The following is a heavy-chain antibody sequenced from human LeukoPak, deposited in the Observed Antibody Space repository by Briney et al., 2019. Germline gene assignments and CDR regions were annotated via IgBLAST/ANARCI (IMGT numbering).Heavy chain of an antibody. V-gene: IGHV1-46*01. D-gene: IGHD3-16*01. CDR3: ARGLTFGGVTNDAFDI. CDR1: GYTFTSYY. Sequence: GASVKVSCKASGYTFTSYYMNWVRQAPGQGLEWMGIINPTGGSTSYAQKFQGRVTMTRDTSTSTVYMELSSLGSEDTAVYYCARGLTFGGVTNDAFDIWGQGTMVTVSS. CDR2: INPTGGST. J-gene: IGHJ3*02.